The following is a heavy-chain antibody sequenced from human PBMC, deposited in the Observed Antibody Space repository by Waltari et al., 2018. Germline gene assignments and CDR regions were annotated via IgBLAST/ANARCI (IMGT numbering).Heavy chain of an antibody. CDR3: ARGPKQQLPY. CDR2: MKHSGST. CDR1: GGSFSGYY. D-gene: IGHD6-13*01. J-gene: IGHJ4*02. V-gene: IGHV4-34*01. Sequence: QVQLQQWGAGLVKPSETLSLTCAVYGGSFSGYYWSWIRQPPGTGLEWIGEMKHSGSTNYNPYLKSRVTISVDTSKNQFSLKLSSVTAADTAVYYCARGPKQQLPYWGQGTLVTVSS.